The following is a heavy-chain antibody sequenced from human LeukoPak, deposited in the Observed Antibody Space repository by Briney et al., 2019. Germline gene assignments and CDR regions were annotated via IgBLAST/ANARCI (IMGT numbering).Heavy chain of an antibody. J-gene: IGHJ6*02. CDR1: GFTVSSNY. CDR2: IYSGGST. V-gene: IGHV3-53*04. Sequence: AGGSLRLSCAASGFTVSSNYMRWVRQAPGKGLEWVSVIYSGGSTYYADSVKGRFTISRHNSKNTLYLQMNSLRAEDTAVYYCARDILLGGYYGMDVWGQGTTVTVSS. D-gene: IGHD3-9*01. CDR3: ARDILLGGYYGMDV.